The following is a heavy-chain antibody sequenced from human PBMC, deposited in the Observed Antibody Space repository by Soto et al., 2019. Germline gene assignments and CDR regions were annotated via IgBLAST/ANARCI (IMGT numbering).Heavy chain of an antibody. Sequence: GGFLRLSCAASGFTFSDYYMSWIRQAPGKGLEWVSYISSSGTTIYYADSVKGRFTISRDNAKNSLYLQMNSLRAEDTAVYYCARAYHDFWSGSYYHYMDVWGKGTTVTVSS. CDR1: GFTFSDYY. CDR3: ARAYHDFWSGSYYHYMDV. J-gene: IGHJ6*03. CDR2: ISSSGTTI. V-gene: IGHV3-11*01. D-gene: IGHD3-3*01.